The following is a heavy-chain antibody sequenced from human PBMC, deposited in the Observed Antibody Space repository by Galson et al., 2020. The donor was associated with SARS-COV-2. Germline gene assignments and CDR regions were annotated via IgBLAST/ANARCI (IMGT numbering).Heavy chain of an antibody. J-gene: IGHJ6*02. Sequence: SETLSLTCTVSGGSISSGGYYWSWIRQHPGKGLEWIGYIYYSGSTYYNPSLTSRVTISVDTSKNQFSLKLSSVTAADTAVYYCARAGDTAMVTYYYYYGMDVWGQGTTVTVSS. D-gene: IGHD5-18*01. CDR3: ARAGDTAMVTYYYYYGMDV. CDR1: GGSISSGGYY. CDR2: IYYSGST. V-gene: IGHV4-31*03.